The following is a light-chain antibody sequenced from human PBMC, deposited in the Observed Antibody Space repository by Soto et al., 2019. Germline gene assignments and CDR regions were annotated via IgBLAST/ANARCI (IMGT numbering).Light chain of an antibody. CDR1: SSDVGGYNY. V-gene: IGLV2-11*01. J-gene: IGLJ1*01. Sequence: QSVLTQPRSASGSPGQSITISCTGTSSDVGGYNYVSWYQQHPAKAPKLIIFDVSKRPSGVPNRFSGSKSGNTASLTISGLRAEDEADYYCCSYVGRNTYVFETGTKLTVL. CDR2: DVS. CDR3: CSYVGRNTYV.